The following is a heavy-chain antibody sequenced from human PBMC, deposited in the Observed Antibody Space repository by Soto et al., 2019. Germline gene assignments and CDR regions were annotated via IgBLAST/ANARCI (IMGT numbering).Heavy chain of an antibody. CDR2: ITGSGIAI. CDR1: GFTFSSYA. Sequence: GGSLRLSCAASGFTFSSYAMSWVRQTPGKGQEWVSGITGSGIAIEHSASVKGRFTISRDNSKNTVYLQMNSLRAEDTAIYYCAKDDVSGDGLWLVSDWGQGTPVTVSS. CDR3: AKDDVSGDGLWLVSD. V-gene: IGHV3-23*01. J-gene: IGHJ4*02. D-gene: IGHD2-21*02.